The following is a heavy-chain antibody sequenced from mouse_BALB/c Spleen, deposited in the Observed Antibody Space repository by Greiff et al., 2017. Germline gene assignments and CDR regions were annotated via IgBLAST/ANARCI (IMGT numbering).Heavy chain of an antibody. Sequence: QVQLKQSGPGLVAPSQSLSITCTVSGFSLTSYGVHWVRQPPGKGLEWLGVIWAGGSTNYNSALMSRLSISKDNSKSQVFLKMNSLQTDDTAMYYCARDLGGYYDGFAYWGQGTLVTVSA. D-gene: IGHD2-3*01. CDR1: GFSLTSYG. CDR2: IWAGGST. CDR3: ARDLGGYYDGFAY. J-gene: IGHJ3*01. V-gene: IGHV2-9*02.